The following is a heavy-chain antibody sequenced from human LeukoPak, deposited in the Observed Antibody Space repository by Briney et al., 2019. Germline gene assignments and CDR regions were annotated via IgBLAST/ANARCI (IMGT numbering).Heavy chain of an antibody. CDR1: GFTFSSYG. J-gene: IGHJ4*02. CDR3: ARGWRATAYFDY. V-gene: IGHV3-30*02. Sequence: AGGSLRLSCAASGFTFSSYGMHWVRQAPGKGLEWAAFIRYDGSNKYHADSVKGRFTISRDNSKNSLYLQMNSLRAEDTAVYYCARGWRATAYFDYWGQGTLVTVSS. D-gene: IGHD5-24*01. CDR2: IRYDGSNK.